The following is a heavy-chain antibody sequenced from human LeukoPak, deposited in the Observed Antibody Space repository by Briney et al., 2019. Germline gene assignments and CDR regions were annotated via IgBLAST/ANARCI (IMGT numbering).Heavy chain of an antibody. J-gene: IGHJ5*02. CDR3: ARGAYGGKGSNWFDP. CDR1: GYIFTNYG. CDR2: ISVYSGNT. Sequence: GASVKVSCKASGYIFTNYGISWVRQAPGQGLEWMAWISVYSGNTNYAQKYQGRVTMTTDTSTYTAYMELRSLRSDDTAVYYCARGAYGGKGSNWFDPWGQGTLVTVSS. V-gene: IGHV1-18*01. D-gene: IGHD4-23*01.